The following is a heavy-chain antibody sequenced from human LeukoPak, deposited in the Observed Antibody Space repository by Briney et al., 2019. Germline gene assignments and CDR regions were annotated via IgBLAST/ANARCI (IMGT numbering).Heavy chain of an antibody. J-gene: IGHJ4*02. Sequence: GGSLRLSCAASGFTFSSYSMNWVRQAPGKGLEWVSFITSSSTIYYADSVKGRFTISRDNAKNSLHLQMNSLRAEDTAVYYCARDQSGSYSFDYWGQGTLVTVSS. D-gene: IGHD1-26*01. CDR3: ARDQSGSYSFDY. CDR1: GFTFSSYS. V-gene: IGHV3-48*01. CDR2: ITSSSTI.